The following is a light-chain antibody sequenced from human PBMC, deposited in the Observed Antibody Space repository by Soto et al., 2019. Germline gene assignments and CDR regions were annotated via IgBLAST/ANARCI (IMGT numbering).Light chain of an antibody. J-gene: IGKJ4*01. Sequence: EIVFTQTPGTLSLSPVDRATLSCRASQIVPSTYLAWYQQQPGQAPTLPTSGASTRAPGIPDRFSGSGSGTECTLTISSLQSEQFAVYYSQQYNSWPLTFGGGTKVDIK. V-gene: IGKV3-20*01. CDR2: GAS. CDR1: QIVPSTY. CDR3: QQYNSWPLT.